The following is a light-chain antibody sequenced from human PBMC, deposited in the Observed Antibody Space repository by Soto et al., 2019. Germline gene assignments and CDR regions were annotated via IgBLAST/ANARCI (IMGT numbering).Light chain of an antibody. V-gene: IGLV2-14*01. CDR2: DVR. CDR3: TSYTSSSTLYV. Sequence: QSALTQPASVSGSPGQSITISCTGTSSDVGGYNYVSWYQQHPGKAPKLMIYDVRNRAAGASNRFSGSKSGNTASLTISGLQAEEEADYYCTSYTSSSTLYVFGTGTKLTVL. CDR1: SSDVGGYNY. J-gene: IGLJ1*01.